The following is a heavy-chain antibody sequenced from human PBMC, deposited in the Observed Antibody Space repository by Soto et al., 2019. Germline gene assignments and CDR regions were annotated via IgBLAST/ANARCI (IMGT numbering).Heavy chain of an antibody. Sequence: QLVQSGSEVKKPGSSVKVSCQASGGTFSGYVVTWVRQAPGQGLEWVGEFVPLFGTTNYAQRFSGRITITAEESTSTTYMERRTLRSDDTAVYYCATHGLGVSSPPYFDNWGQGTLVTVSS. CDR3: ATHGLGVSSPPYFDN. D-gene: IGHD3-16*01. CDR2: FVPLFGTT. V-gene: IGHV1-69*01. CDR1: GGTFSGYV. J-gene: IGHJ4*02.